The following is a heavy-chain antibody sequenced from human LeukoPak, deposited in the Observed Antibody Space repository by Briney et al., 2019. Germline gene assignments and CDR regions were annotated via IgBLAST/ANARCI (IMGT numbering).Heavy chain of an antibody. D-gene: IGHD6-19*01. V-gene: IGHV4-34*01. Sequence: PSETLSLTCAVYGGSFSGYYWSWIRQPPGKGLEWIGEINHSGSTNYNPSLKSRVTMSVDTSKNQFSLKLSSVTAADTAVYYCARQAVAGEDYFDYWGQGTLVTVSS. J-gene: IGHJ4*02. CDR2: INHSGST. CDR1: GGSFSGYY. CDR3: ARQAVAGEDYFDY.